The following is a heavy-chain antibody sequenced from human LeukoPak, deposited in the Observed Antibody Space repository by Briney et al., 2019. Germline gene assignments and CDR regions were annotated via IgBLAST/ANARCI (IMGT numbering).Heavy chain of an antibody. V-gene: IGHV3-30*18. J-gene: IGHJ4*02. CDR1: GFRFSGYG. CDR3: AKWQGLEAGGY. Sequence: GGSLRLSCAASGFRFSGYGMHWVRQAPGKGLEWVTFISYDGTNKYYADSVKGRFTISRDNSNNTLHLQMNSLRAEDTAVYYCAKWQGLEAGGYWGQGTLVTVSS. D-gene: IGHD2-15*01. CDR2: ISYDGTNK.